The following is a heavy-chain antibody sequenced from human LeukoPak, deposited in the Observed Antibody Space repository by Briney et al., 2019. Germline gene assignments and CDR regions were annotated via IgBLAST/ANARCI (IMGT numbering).Heavy chain of an antibody. CDR1: GGTFSGYY. J-gene: IGHJ6*03. V-gene: IGHV4-34*01. Sequence: PSETLSLTSAVYGGTFSGYYCSWNRQPPGTGPEWVGEINHSGSTNYNASLKSRVTISVDTSKNQCSLKLSSVTAADTAVYYCARGPSGNYDCWSGYPRLHYYYYMDVWGKGTTVTVSS. D-gene: IGHD3-3*01. CDR3: ARGPSGNYDCWSGYPRLHYYYYMDV. CDR2: INHSGST.